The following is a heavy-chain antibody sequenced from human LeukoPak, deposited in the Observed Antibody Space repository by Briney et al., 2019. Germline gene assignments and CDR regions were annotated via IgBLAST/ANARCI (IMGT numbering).Heavy chain of an antibody. J-gene: IGHJ4*02. CDR2: IYYSGST. CDR3: ARGRGAYDSSGYYDY. Sequence: PSETLSLTCTVSGGSISSSSYYWDWIRQPPGKGLEWIGSIYYSGSTNYNPSLKSRVTISVDTSKNQFSLKLSSVTAADTAVYYCARGRGAYDSSGYYDYWGQGTLVTVSS. V-gene: IGHV4-39*01. D-gene: IGHD3-22*01. CDR1: GGSISSSSYY.